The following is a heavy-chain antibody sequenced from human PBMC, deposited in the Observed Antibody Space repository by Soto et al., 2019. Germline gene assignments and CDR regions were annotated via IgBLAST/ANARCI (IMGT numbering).Heavy chain of an antibody. CDR2: IYPGDSDT. Sequence: GESLKVSCKGSGYSFPTYWIGWVRQMPGKGLEWMGIIYPGDSDTRHSPSFQGQVTISADKSISTAYLQWSSLKASDTAMYYCARQGLNIAVAGKEPFDYWGQGTLVTVSS. CDR3: ARQGLNIAVAGKEPFDY. D-gene: IGHD6-19*01. CDR1: GYSFPTYW. V-gene: IGHV5-51*01. J-gene: IGHJ4*02.